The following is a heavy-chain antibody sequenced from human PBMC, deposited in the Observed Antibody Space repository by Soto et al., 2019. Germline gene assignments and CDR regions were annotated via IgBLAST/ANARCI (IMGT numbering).Heavy chain of an antibody. V-gene: IGHV3-23*01. D-gene: IGHD6-19*01. CDR3: ASRSSGWFFDY. Sequence: EVQLLESGGGLVQPGGSLRLSCAASGFTFSSYAMNWVRQAPGKGLEWVSVISGSGDSTYYADSVKGRFTISRDNSKNTLYLQMNSLRAEDTAVYYRASRSSGWFFDYWVQGTLVTVSS. J-gene: IGHJ4*02. CDR1: GFTFSSYA. CDR2: ISGSGDST.